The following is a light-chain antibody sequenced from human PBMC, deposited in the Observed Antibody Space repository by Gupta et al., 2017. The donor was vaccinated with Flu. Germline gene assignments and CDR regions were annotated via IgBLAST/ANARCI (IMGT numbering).Light chain of an antibody. CDR2: SAS. J-gene: IGKJ1*01. Sequence: ITCRASQVIRNDLVWYQQKPGKAPKLLIFSASTLQSGVPSRFSGSGSGTDFTLTISSLQPDDFATYYCLQDYNYPLTFGPGTKVDVK. V-gene: IGKV1-6*01. CDR3: LQDYNYPLT. CDR1: QVIRND.